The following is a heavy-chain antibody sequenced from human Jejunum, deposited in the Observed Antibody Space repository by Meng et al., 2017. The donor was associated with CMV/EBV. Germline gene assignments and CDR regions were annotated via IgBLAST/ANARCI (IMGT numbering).Heavy chain of an antibody. CDR2: IKYYGSAE. V-gene: IGHV3-7*01. CDR3: TRSLNY. Sequence: GSPCLSCAGSPFIFSISWIAWVRQVPGKGLEWVANIKYYGSAEYYLDSVKSRFTISRDNAKNSLYLQMNSLRAEDTAVYYCTRSLNYWGQGTLVTVSS. CDR1: PFIFSISW. J-gene: IGHJ4*02.